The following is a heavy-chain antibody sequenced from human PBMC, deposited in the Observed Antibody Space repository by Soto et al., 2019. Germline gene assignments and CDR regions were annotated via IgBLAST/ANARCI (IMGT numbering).Heavy chain of an antibody. CDR2: IIPIFGTA. V-gene: IGHV1-69*13. J-gene: IGHJ4*02. Sequence: SVKVSCKAPGGTFSSYAISWVRQAPGQGLEWMGGIIPIFGTANYAQKFQGRVTITADESTSTAYMELSSLRSEDTAVYYCARDKRRDGYNYDYWGQGTRVTVPQ. CDR1: GGTFSSYA. CDR3: ARDKRRDGYNYDY. D-gene: IGHD5-12*01.